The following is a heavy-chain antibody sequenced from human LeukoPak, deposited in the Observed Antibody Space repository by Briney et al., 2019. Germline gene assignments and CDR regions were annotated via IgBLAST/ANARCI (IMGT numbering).Heavy chain of an antibody. D-gene: IGHD3-22*01. V-gene: IGHV1-69*13. CDR2: IIPIFGTA. CDR3: ARAGPYYYDSSGYYPLGY. Sequence: GASVKVSCKASGGTFSSYAISWVRQAPGQGLEWMGGIIPIFGTANYAQKFQGRVTITADESTSTAYMELSSLRSEDTAVYYCARAGPYYYDSSGYYPLGYWGQGTLVTVSS. CDR1: GGTFSSYA. J-gene: IGHJ4*02.